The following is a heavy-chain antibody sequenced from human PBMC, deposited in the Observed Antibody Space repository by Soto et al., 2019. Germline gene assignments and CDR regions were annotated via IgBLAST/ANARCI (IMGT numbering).Heavy chain of an antibody. CDR1: GGSISGYY. Sequence: SETLSLTCTVSGGSISGYYWTWIRQPPGKGREWIGYIYYSGSTNYNPSLKSRVTISLETSKRQFSLKLASVTAADTAVYYCARGCGVVTAGTVGGFDSWGQGTMVTVSS. V-gene: IGHV4-59*01. D-gene: IGHD6-13*01. CDR2: IYYSGST. J-gene: IGHJ5*01. CDR3: ARGCGVVTAGTVGGFDS.